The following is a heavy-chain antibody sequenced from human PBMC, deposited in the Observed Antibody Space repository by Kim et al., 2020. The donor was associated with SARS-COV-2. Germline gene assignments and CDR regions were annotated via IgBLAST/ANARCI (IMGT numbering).Heavy chain of an antibody. D-gene: IGHD6-19*01. J-gene: IGHJ6*02. Sequence: GGSLRLSCAASGFTFDDYGMSWVRQAPGKGLEWVSGINWNGGSTGYADSVKGRFTISRDNAKNSLYLQMNSLRAEDTALYYCARVDLTVAGPLQGYYGMDVWGQGTTVTVSS. CDR1: GFTFDDYG. CDR2: INWNGGST. V-gene: IGHV3-20*04. CDR3: ARVDLTVAGPLQGYYGMDV.